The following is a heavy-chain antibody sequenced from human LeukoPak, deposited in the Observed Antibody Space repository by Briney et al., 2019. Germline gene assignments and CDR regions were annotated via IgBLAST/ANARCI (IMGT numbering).Heavy chain of an antibody. V-gene: IGHV1-8*01. CDR3: ARRPVYSDSSDYEY. CDR2: MNPYSGNT. CDR1: GYTFTNFD. J-gene: IGHJ4*02. D-gene: IGHD3-22*01. Sequence: GASVKVSCKASGYTFTNFDINWVRQATGQGLEWMGWMNPYSGNTGFAQKFQGRVTMTRDTSISTAYMELSSLRSEDTAVYYCARRPVYSDSSDYEYWGQGTLVTVSS.